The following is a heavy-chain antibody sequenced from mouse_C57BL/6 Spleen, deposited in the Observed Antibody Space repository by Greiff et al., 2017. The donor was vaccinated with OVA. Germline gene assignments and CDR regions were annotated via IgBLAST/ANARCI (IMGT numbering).Heavy chain of an antibody. CDR2: IYPRDGST. V-gene: IGHV1-78*01. J-gene: IGHJ1*03. Sequence: QVQLKESDAELVKPGASVKISCKVSGYTFTDHTIHWMKQRPEQGLEWIGYIYPRDGSTKYNEKFKGKATLTADKSSSTAYMQLNSLTSEDSAVYFGARSRYYGSSGWYFDVWGTGTTVTVSS. CDR3: ARSRYYGSSGWYFDV. D-gene: IGHD1-1*01. CDR1: GYTFTDHT.